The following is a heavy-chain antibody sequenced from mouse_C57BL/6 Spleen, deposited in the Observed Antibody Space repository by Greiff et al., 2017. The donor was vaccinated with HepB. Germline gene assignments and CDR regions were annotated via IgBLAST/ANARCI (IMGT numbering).Heavy chain of an antibody. CDR3: TNYGNYGYYAMDY. J-gene: IGHJ4*01. CDR1: GFNIKDDY. CDR2: IDPENGDT. D-gene: IGHD2-1*01. Sequence: VQLQQSGAELVRPGASVKLSCTASGFNIKDDYMHWVKQRPEQGLEWIGWIDPENGDTEYASKFQGKATITADTSSNTAYLQLSSLTSEDTAVYDCTNYGNYGYYAMDYWGQGTSVTVSS. V-gene: IGHV14-4*01.